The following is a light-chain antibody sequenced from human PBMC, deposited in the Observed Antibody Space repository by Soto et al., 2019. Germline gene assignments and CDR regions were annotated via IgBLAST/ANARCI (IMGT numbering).Light chain of an antibody. CDR2: AAS. CDR3: QQSYTTPRT. CDR1: QSISNY. J-gene: IGKJ1*01. Sequence: DIQMTQSPSSLSASVGDRVSITCRASQSISNYLNWYQQKPGKAPNLLMYAASSLQSGVPSRFSGSGSGTDFTLTISSLQPEDFATYYCQQSYTTPRTFGQGTKVEVK. V-gene: IGKV1-39*01.